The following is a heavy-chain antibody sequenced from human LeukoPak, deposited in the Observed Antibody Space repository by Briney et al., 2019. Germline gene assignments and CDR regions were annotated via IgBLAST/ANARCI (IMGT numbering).Heavy chain of an antibody. CDR3: ASSIYDILAGYYHFDY. CDR1: GGSISSYY. CDR2: IDYSGST. J-gene: IGHJ4*02. Sequence: SETLSLTCAVSGGSISSYYWSWIRQPPGKGLEWIGFIDYSGSTNYNPSLKSRVTISVDTSKNQFSLKLSSVTAADTAVYYCASSIYDILAGYYHFDYWGQGTLATVSS. V-gene: IGHV4-59*01. D-gene: IGHD3-9*01.